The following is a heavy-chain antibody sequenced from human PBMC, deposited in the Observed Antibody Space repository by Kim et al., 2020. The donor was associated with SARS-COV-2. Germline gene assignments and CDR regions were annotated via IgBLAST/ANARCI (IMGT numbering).Heavy chain of an antibody. D-gene: IGHD5-12*01. CDR2: ISGSSSHI. CDR3: ARLMPSTTDVVYFDS. V-gene: IGHV3-21*01. J-gene: IGHJ4*02. CDR1: GFTFSSYD. Sequence: GGSLRLSCAASGFTFSSYDMNWVRQAPGKGLEWVSSISGSSSHIYYADSLKGRFTISRDNTKNSLFLQLNSLRAEDTAFYYCARLMPSTTDVVYFDSWDQGTLVTVSS.